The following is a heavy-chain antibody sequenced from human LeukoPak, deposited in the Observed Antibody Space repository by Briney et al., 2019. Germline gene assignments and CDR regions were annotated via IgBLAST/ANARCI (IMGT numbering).Heavy chain of an antibody. CDR1: GFIFSPYA. V-gene: IGHV3-64*04. J-gene: IGHJ4*02. D-gene: IGHD3-22*01. Sequence: GGSLRLSCPASGFIFSPYAMHWVRQAPGKGLEYVSSISSEGKTTYYADSVKGRFTISRDNSKNTLYLQMNSLRAEDTAVYYCAKDQIDYDSSFDYWGQGTLVTVSS. CDR3: AKDQIDYDSSFDY. CDR2: ISSEGKTT.